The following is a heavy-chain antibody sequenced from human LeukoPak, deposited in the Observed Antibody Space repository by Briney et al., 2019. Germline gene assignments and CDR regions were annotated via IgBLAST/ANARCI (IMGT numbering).Heavy chain of an antibody. J-gene: IGHJ5*02. V-gene: IGHV4-34*01. CDR1: GGSFSGYY. CDR2: INHSGST. CDR3: VRASCSSTSCTRRGWFDP. D-gene: IGHD2-2*01. Sequence: SETLSLTCAVYGGSFSGYYWSWIRQPPGKGLEWIGEINHSGSTNYNPSLKSRVTISVDTSKNQFSLKLSSVTAADTAVYYCVRASCSSTSCTRRGWFDPWGQGTLVTVSS.